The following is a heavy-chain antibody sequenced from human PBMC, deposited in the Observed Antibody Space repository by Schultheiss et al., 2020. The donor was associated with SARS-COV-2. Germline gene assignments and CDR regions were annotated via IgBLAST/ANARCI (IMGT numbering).Heavy chain of an antibody. CDR1: GYRFTSYW. CDR3: ARQGRSGSYSREYYFDY. Sequence: GGSLRLSCKGSGYRFTSYWIAWVRQMPGKGLEWMGIIYPGDSDIRYSPSFQGQVTISADESSSTAYLQWSSLKASDTAMYYCARQGRSGSYSREYYFDYWGQGTLVTVSS. V-gene: IGHV5-51*01. J-gene: IGHJ4*02. CDR2: IYPGDSDI. D-gene: IGHD1-26*01.